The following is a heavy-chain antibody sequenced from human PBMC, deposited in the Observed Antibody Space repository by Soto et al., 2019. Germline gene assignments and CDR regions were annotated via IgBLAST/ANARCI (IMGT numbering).Heavy chain of an antibody. CDR1: GYTLTELS. V-gene: IGHV1-24*01. J-gene: IGHJ6*02. CDR3: ATGGAHRTSGGDNYSYYYYGMDV. CDR2: FDPEDGET. D-gene: IGHD3-16*01. Sequence: ASVKVSCKVSGYTLTELSMHWVRQAPGKGLEWMGGFDPEDGETIYAQKFQGRVTMTEDTSTDTAYMELSSLRSEDTAVYYCATGGAHRTSGGDNYSYYYYGMDVWGQGTTVTVSS.